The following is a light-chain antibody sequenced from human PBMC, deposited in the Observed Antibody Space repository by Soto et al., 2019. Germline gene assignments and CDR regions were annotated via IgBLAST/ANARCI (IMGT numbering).Light chain of an antibody. J-gene: IGKJ5*01. CDR1: QSISSY. Sequence: DVQMTQSRSSLSSSVGDRVTITCRAIQSISSYLNWYQQKPGKAPKLLIYAASSLQSRVPSRFSGSGSGTDFTLTISSLQPEDFSTYYCQQSYSTPITFGQGTRLEIK. CDR3: QQSYSTPIT. V-gene: IGKV1-39*01. CDR2: AAS.